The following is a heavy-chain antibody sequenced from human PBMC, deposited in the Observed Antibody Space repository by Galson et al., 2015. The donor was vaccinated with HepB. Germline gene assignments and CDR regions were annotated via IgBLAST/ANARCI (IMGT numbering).Heavy chain of an antibody. D-gene: IGHD2/OR15-2a*01. J-gene: IGHJ4*02. CDR3: ARDFSPTNRVIGGRGGLNY. Sequence: SLRLSCAASGFTFNTYGIHWVRQAPGKGLEWVAVIWYDASRQYYADYVKGRLTISRDNSKNTVYLEINSLRAEDTAVYYCARDFSPTNRVIGGRGGLNYWGQGTLVTVSS. CDR1: GFTFNTYG. CDR2: IWYDASRQ. V-gene: IGHV3-33*01.